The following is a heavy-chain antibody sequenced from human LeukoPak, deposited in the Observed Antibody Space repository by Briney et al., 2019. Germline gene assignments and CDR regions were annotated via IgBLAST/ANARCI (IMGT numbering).Heavy chain of an antibody. J-gene: IGHJ4*02. CDR1: GFTFNIYG. D-gene: IGHD5-24*01. V-gene: IGHV3-30*18. Sequence: GGSLRLSCAASGFTFNIYGMHWVRQAPGKGLEWVAVISYDGSNQYYADSVKGRFTISRDNSKNTMYLQMNSLRAEDTAVYYCAKSGDWVDGYNSHWGQGTLVTVSS. CDR2: ISYDGSNQ. CDR3: AKSGDWVDGYNSH.